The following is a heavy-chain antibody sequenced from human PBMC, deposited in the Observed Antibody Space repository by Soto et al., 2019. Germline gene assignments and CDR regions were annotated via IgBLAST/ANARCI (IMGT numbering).Heavy chain of an antibody. Sequence: QVQLVESGGGVVQPGRSLRLSCEASGFTFTTFGIHWVRQAPGKGLEWVAVISYAGSNKYIADPFRGRFTISRDNSKNLVYWQMKGLRVDDTAVYYCARDRGLGIAAAALDPWGRGPLVPVSS. CDR2: ISYAGSNK. J-gene: IGHJ5*02. CDR1: GFTFTTFG. V-gene: IGHV3-33*01. CDR3: ARDRGLGIAAAALDP. D-gene: IGHD6-13*01.